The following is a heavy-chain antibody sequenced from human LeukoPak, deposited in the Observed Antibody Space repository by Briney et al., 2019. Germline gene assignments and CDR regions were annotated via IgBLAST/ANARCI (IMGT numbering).Heavy chain of an antibody. D-gene: IGHD3-16*01. CDR1: GFTFSSYA. V-gene: IGHV3-23*01. CDR2: ISGSGGST. Sequence: GGSLRLSCAASGFTFSSYAMSWVRQAPGKGLEWVSAISGSGGSTYYADSVKGRFTISRDNSKNTLYLQMNSLRAEDTAVYFCAKVGALGYYFDYWGQGTLVTVSS. CDR3: AKVGALGYYFDY. J-gene: IGHJ4*02.